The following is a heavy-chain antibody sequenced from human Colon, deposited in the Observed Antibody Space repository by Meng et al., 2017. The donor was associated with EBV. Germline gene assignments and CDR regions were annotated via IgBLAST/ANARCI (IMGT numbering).Heavy chain of an antibody. CDR1: GYTFTGYY. CDR2: INPNSGDT. Sequence: QVRLLQSGSDLKKPGASVKVSCKASGYTFTGYYIHWVRRAPGQGLEWMGRINPNSGDTNYAQKFQGRVTMTRDTSVSTAYMELSTLRSDDTAVYYCARTYCYDSSGYCPFDFWGQGTLVTVSS. CDR3: ARTYCYDSSGYCPFDF. V-gene: IGHV1-2*06. J-gene: IGHJ4*02. D-gene: IGHD3-22*01.